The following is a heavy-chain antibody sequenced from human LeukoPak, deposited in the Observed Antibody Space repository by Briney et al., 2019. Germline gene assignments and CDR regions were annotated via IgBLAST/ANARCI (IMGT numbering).Heavy chain of an antibody. J-gene: IGHJ3*02. Sequence: PGGSLRLSCAASGFTFSSYAMSWVRQAPGKGLEWVSAISGSGGSTYYADSVKGRFTISRDNSKNTLYLQMNSLRAEDTTVYYCAKDRPNYDILTGYYYHDAFDIWGQGTMVTVSS. CDR3: AKDRPNYDILTGYYYHDAFDI. CDR2: ISGSGGST. V-gene: IGHV3-23*01. CDR1: GFTFSSYA. D-gene: IGHD3-9*01.